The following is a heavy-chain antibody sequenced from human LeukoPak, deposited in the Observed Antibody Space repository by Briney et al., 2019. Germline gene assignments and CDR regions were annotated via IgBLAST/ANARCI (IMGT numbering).Heavy chain of an antibody. D-gene: IGHD2-15*01. CDR3: ARGLVVAATRRFDY. CDR2: INHSGST. Sequence: GSLRLSCAASGFTFSSYAMSWVRQPPGKGLEWIGEINHSGSTNYNPSLKSRVTISVDTSKNQFSLKLSSVTAADTAVYYCARGLVVAATRRFDYWGQGTLVTVSS. V-gene: IGHV4-34*01. J-gene: IGHJ4*02. CDR1: GFTFSSYA.